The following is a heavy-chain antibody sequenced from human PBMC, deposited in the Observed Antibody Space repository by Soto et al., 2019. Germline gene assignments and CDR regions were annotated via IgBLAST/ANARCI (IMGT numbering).Heavy chain of an antibody. Sequence: QVQLVQSGAEVKKPGSSVKVSCKASGGTFSSYAISWVRQAPGQGLEWMGGIIPIFGTANYAQKFQGRVTITADESTSTADMELSSRRAEDTAVYYCARGGLRWLGGGLWYWGQGTLVTVSS. D-gene: IGHD3-10*01. CDR1: GGTFSSYA. CDR3: ARGGLRWLGGGLWY. J-gene: IGHJ4*02. CDR2: IIPIFGTA. V-gene: IGHV1-69*12.